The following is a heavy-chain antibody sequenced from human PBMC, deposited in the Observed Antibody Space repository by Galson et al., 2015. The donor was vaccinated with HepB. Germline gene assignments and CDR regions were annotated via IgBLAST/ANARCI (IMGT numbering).Heavy chain of an antibody. V-gene: IGHV3-30*03. J-gene: IGHJ4*02. Sequence: SLRLSCAASGFTFSGYGMHWVRQAPGKGLEWLAGFSPDGTNKYYGDSAKGRFTISRDNSKNTLYLQMNNLGLEDTAVYCCVRDPGFGYSLSTFDYWGQGTLVTVSP. D-gene: IGHD3-10*01. CDR2: FSPDGTNK. CDR3: VRDPGFGYSLSTFDY. CDR1: GFTFSGYG.